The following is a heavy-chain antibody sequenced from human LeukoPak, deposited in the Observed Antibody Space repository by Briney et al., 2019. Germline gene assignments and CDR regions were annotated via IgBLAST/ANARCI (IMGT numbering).Heavy chain of an antibody. CDR1: GGSIRSYY. D-gene: IGHD3-9*01. CDR2: IYYSGST. J-gene: IGHJ3*02. Sequence: SETLSLTCTVSGGSIRSYYWSWIRQPPGKGLEWIGYIYYSGSTNYNPSLKSRVTISVDTSKNQFSLKLSSVTAADTAVYYCATDIFYDILNAYSRRGAFEIWGQGTLVTVSS. CDR3: ATDIFYDILNAYSRRGAFEI. V-gene: IGHV4-59*12.